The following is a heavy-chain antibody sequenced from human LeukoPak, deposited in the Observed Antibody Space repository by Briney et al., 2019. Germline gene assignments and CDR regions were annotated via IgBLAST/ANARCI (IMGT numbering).Heavy chain of an antibody. CDR2: ISGNGGTT. Sequence: GGSLRLSCVASGFTSSNYAMSWVRQAPGGGLEWVAAISGNGGTTYYADSVKGRFTISRDNSKNTLYLQMNSLRAEDTAVVYCAKATTISAAGSHFVYWGQGALVTVSS. CDR1: GFTSSNYA. D-gene: IGHD6-13*01. V-gene: IGHV3-23*01. CDR3: AKATTISAAGSHFVY. J-gene: IGHJ4*02.